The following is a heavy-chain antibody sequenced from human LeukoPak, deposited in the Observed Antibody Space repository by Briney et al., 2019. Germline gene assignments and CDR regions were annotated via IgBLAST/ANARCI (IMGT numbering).Heavy chain of an antibody. V-gene: IGHV1-2*02. CDR1: GYTFTGYY. CDR3: ARSGSGSYNWFDP. J-gene: IGHJ5*02. D-gene: IGHD3-10*01. CDR2: INPNSGGT. Sequence: ASVKVSCKASGYTFTGYYMHWVRQTPGQGLEWMGWINPNSGGTNYAQKFQGRVTMTRDTSISTAYMELSRLRSDDTAVYYCARSGSGSYNWFDPWGQGTLVTVSS.